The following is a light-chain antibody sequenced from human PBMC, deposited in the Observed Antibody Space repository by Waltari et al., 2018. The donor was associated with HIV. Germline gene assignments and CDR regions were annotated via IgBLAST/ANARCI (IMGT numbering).Light chain of an antibody. CDR2: DVN. CDR3: LLFVSASWV. V-gene: IGLV8-61*01. Sequence: QTVVTQEPSFSVSPGGTVTVTCALTSDSVSTGHFPSWYRQAPGQPPRTLIYDVNSRSSGVPDRFSGSITGGKAVLTITGAQADDECVYYCLLFVSASWVFGGGTKVTV. CDR1: SDSVSTGHF. J-gene: IGLJ3*02.